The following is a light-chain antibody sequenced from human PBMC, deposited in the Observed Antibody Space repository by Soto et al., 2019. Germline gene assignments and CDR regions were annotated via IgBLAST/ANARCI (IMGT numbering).Light chain of an antibody. CDR1: RDISNH. CDR2: DAS. V-gene: IGKV1-33*01. Sequence: DIQMTQSPSSLSASVGDRVTITCQASRDISNHLHWYQQKPGKAPKLLIYDASNLETGVPSRFSGSGSGTDFTFTISSLQPDDIATYYCQQYVHKITFGGGTKVEIK. CDR3: QQYVHKIT. J-gene: IGKJ4*01.